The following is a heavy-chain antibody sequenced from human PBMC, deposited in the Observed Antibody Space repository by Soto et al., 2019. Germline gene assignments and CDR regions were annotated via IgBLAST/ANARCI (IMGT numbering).Heavy chain of an antibody. D-gene: IGHD6-19*01. CDR2: INGGNRNT. CDR1: GYTFTSYA. Sequence: QVQLVQSGAEVKKPGASVKVSCKASGYTFTSYAIHWVRQAPGQRLEWMGWINGGNRNTKYSQRFQGRVTITTDTSASTAYMELSSLRSEDTAVYYCARIGYSSGWYSFDYWGQGTLVTVSS. CDR3: ARIGYSSGWYSFDY. J-gene: IGHJ4*02. V-gene: IGHV1-3*01.